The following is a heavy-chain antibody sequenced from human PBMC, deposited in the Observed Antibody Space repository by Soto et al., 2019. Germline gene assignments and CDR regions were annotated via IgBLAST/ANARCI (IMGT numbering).Heavy chain of an antibody. V-gene: IGHV3-74*01. CDR3: AGDSSGYSYDAFDI. Sequence: EVQLVESGGGLVQPGGSLRLSCAASGFTFSSYWMHWVRQAPGKGLVWVSRINSGGSTTSYADSVKGRLTISRDNAKNTLYLQMNSLRAEDTAVYYCAGDSSGYSYDAFDIWGQGRMVTVSS. D-gene: IGHD3-22*01. CDR2: INSGGSTT. J-gene: IGHJ3*02. CDR1: GFTFSSYW.